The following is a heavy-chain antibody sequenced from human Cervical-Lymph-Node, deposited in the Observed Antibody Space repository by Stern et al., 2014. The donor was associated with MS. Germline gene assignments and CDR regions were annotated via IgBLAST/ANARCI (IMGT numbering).Heavy chain of an antibody. CDR3: ARILGYNHYYFDY. V-gene: IGHV2-70*01. J-gene: IGHJ4*02. CDR1: GFSLSTRGMC. Sequence: QVTLRESGPALVKPTQTLTLTCTFSGFSLSTRGMCVSWIRQPPGKALEWFALTEWDDDKYYSTSLKTRLTISKDTSKNQVVLTMTNRDPVDTATYYCARILGYNHYYFDYWGQGTLVTVSS. D-gene: IGHD5-24*01. CDR2: TEWDDDK.